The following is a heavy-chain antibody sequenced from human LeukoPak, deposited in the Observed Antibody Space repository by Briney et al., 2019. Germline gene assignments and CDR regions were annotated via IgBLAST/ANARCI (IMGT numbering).Heavy chain of an antibody. CDR2: IYYSGST. J-gene: IGHJ4*02. V-gene: IGHV4-39*01. CDR1: GGSISSSSYY. Sequence: SETLSLTCTVSGGSISSSSYYWGWIRQPPGKGLEWIGSIYYSGSTYYNPSLKSRVTISVDTSKNQFSLKPSSVTAADTAVYYCARGPPGGFWSGYFVFDYWGQGTLVTVSS. CDR3: ARGPPGGFWSGYFVFDY. D-gene: IGHD3-3*01.